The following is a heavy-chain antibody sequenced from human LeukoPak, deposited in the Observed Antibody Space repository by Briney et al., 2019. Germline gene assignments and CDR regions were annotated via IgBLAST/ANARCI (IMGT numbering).Heavy chain of an antibody. CDR3: ARDSRFLEWLPTTSPLDY. D-gene: IGHD3-3*01. CDR1: GYTLTELS. J-gene: IGHJ4*02. CDR2: FDSEDGET. Sequence: ASVKVSCKVSGYTLTELSMHWVRQAPGKGLEWMGGFDSEDGETIYAQKFQGRVTMTEDTSTDTAYMELSSLRSDDTAVYYCARDSRFLEWLPTTSPLDYWGQGTLVTVSS. V-gene: IGHV1-24*01.